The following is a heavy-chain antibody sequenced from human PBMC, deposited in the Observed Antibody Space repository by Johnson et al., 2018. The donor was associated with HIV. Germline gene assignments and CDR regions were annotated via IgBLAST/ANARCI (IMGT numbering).Heavy chain of an antibody. V-gene: IGHV3-30*02. CDR2: LRYDGTNK. D-gene: IGHD7-27*01. J-gene: IGHJ3*02. CDR3: ARDFGLFLGKDDAFDI. Sequence: QVQLVESGGGLVQPGGSLRLSCAASGFNFNGFGMHWVRQAPGKGLEWVAFLRYDGTNKNYGDSVKGRFTISRDNSKNTLYLQMNSLRAEDTAVYYCARDFGLFLGKDDAFDIWGQGTMVTVSS. CDR1: GFNFNGFG.